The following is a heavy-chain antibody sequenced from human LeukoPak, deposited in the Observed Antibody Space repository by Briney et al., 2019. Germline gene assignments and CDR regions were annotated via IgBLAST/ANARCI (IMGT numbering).Heavy chain of an antibody. V-gene: IGHV3-30*01. CDR3: ARVGILTVYANDY. J-gene: IGHJ4*02. D-gene: IGHD2-8*01. Sequence: TGGSLRLSCAVSGFTFSSYAMHWVRQAPGKGLEWVAVISYDGSNKYYADSVKGRFTISRDNSKNTLYLQMNSLRAEDTAVYYCARVGILTVYANDYWGQGTLVTVSS. CDR1: GFTFSSYA. CDR2: ISYDGSNK.